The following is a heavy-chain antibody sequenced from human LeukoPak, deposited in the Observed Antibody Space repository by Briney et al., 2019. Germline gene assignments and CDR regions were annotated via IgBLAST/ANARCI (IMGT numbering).Heavy chain of an antibody. CDR3: AKCARVDGLPIDY. CDR2: ISGSGGST. Sequence: PGGSLRLSCTAPGFTFSNYAMSWVRQAPGKGLEWVSAISGSGGSTYYADSVKGRFTISRDNSRHTLYLQMNSLRAEDTAVYYCAKCARVDGLPIDYWGQGTLVTVSS. J-gene: IGHJ4*02. CDR1: GFTFSNYA. V-gene: IGHV3-23*01. D-gene: IGHD3-9*01.